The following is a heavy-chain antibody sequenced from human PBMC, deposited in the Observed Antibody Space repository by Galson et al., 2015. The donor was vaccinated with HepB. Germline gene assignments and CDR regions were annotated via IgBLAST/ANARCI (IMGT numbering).Heavy chain of an antibody. CDR1: GFTFSSYG. J-gene: IGHJ5*02. CDR2: ISYDGSNK. V-gene: IGHV3-30*18. CDR3: ANFDYEGWFDP. Sequence: SLRLSCAASGFTFSSYGMHWVRQAPGKGLEWVAVISYDGSNKYYADSVKGRFTISRDNSKNTPYLQMNSLRAEDTAVYYCANFDYEGWFDPWGQGTLVTVSS. D-gene: IGHD4-17*01.